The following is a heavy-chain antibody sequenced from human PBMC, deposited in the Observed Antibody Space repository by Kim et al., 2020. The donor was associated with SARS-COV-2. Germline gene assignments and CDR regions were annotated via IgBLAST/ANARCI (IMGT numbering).Heavy chain of an antibody. CDR3: TRYEGTGVGAY. Sequence: TEYAASVKGRFTISRDDSKSIAYLQMNSLKTEDTAVCYCTRYEGTGVGAYWGQGTLVTVSS. J-gene: IGHJ4*02. D-gene: IGHD2-15*01. V-gene: IGHV3-49*02. CDR2: T.